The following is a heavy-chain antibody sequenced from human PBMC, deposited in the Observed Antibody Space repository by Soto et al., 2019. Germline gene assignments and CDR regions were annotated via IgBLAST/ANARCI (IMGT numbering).Heavy chain of an antibody. J-gene: IGHJ5*01. V-gene: IGHV4-30-4*01. Sequence: SETLSLTCSVSGDSISNLDYFWAWIRQPPGQTLEYIGYIYKSATTYYNPSFESRVAISVDTSKSQFSLNVTSVTAADTAVYFCARGRYCLTGRCFPNWFDSWGQGVLVTVSS. D-gene: IGHD7-27*01. CDR1: GDSISNLDYF. CDR3: ARGRYCLTGRCFPNWFDS. CDR2: IYKSATT.